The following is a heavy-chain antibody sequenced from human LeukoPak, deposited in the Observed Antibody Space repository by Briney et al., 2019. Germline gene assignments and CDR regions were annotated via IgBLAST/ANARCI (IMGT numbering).Heavy chain of an antibody. J-gene: IGHJ4*02. V-gene: IGHV3-23*01. D-gene: IGHD3-10*01. CDR2: ISGSGGST. CDR1: GFTFSSYA. Sequence: GGSLRLSCAASGFTFSSYAMSWVRQAPGKGLEWVSGISGSGGSTYYADSVRGRFTISRDNSKNTLFLQMNSLRAEDTAVYYCASSYNYYGSGSYGTYWGQGTLVTVSS. CDR3: ASSYNYYGSGSYGTY.